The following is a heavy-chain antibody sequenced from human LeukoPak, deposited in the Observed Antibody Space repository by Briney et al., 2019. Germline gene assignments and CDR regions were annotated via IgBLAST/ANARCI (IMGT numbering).Heavy chain of an antibody. CDR1: GGSISSSSYY. Sequence: SETLSLTCTVSGGSISSSSYYWGWIRQPPGKGLEWIGSIYYSGSTNYNPSLKSRVTMSVDTSKNQFSLKLSSVTAADTAVYYCARDRDGDYRRWYFDLWGRGTLVTVSS. D-gene: IGHD4-17*01. CDR2: IYYSGST. CDR3: ARDRDGDYRRWYFDL. J-gene: IGHJ2*01. V-gene: IGHV4-39*07.